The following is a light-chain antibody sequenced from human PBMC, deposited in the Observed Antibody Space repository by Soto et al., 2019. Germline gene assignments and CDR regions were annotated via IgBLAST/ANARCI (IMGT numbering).Light chain of an antibody. J-gene: IGKJ2*01. CDR1: QSLLHSNGYNY. Sequence: DIVMTPSPLSLPVTPGEPASISCRYSQSLLHSNGYNYLDWYLQKPGQSPQLLIYLGSNRASGVPDRFSGSGSGTDFTLKISRVEAEDVGVYYCMQALQTGYTFGQGTKLEIK. CDR3: MQALQTGYT. CDR2: LGS. V-gene: IGKV2-28*01.